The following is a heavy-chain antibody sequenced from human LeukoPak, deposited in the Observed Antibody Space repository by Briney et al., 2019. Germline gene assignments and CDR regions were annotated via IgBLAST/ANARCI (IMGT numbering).Heavy chain of an antibody. J-gene: IGHJ1*01. Sequence: ASVKVSCKASGYTFTGYYMHWVRQAPGQGLEWMGWNNPNSGGTNYAQKFQGRVTMTRDTSISTAYMELSRLRSDDTAVYYCASRGYGSGSYYFQHWGQGTLVTVSS. CDR3: ASRGYGSGSYYFQH. CDR1: GYTFTGYY. D-gene: IGHD3-10*01. V-gene: IGHV1-2*02. CDR2: NNPNSGGT.